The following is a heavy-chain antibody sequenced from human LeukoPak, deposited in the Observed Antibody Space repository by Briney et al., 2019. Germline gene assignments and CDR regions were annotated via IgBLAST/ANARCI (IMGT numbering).Heavy chain of an antibody. CDR2: INHSGST. V-gene: IGHV4-34*01. Sequence: SETLSLTCAVYGGSFSGYYWSWIRQPPGKGLEWIGEINHSGSTNYNPSLKSRVTISVDTSKNQFSLKLSSVTAADTAVYYCARGGGEYCSSTSCYSWFDPWGQGTLVTVSS. CDR1: GGSFSGYY. CDR3: ARGGGEYCSSTSCYSWFDP. D-gene: IGHD2-2*02. J-gene: IGHJ5*02.